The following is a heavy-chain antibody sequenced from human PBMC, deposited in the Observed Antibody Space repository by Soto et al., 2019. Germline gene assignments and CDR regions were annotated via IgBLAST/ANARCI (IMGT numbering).Heavy chain of an antibody. CDR1: GYTFTSYY. V-gene: IGHV1-46*03. CDR3: ARGYCSSTSCYAPDKYAFDI. D-gene: IGHD2-2*01. CDR2: INPSGGST. Sequence: GASVKVSCKASGYTFTSYYMHWVRQAPGQGLGWMGIINPSGGSTSYAQKFQGRVTMTRDTSTSTVYMELSSLRSEDTAVYYCARGYCSSTSCYAPDKYAFDIWGQGTMVTVSS. J-gene: IGHJ3*02.